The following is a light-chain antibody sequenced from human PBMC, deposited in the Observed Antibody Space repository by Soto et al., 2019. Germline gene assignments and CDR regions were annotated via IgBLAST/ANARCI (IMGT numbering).Light chain of an antibody. CDR3: CSYAGSSTPHVV. J-gene: IGLJ2*01. V-gene: IGLV2-23*01. CDR2: EGS. Sequence: QPVLTQPASVSGSPGQSITISCTGTSSDVGSYNLVSWYQQHPGKAPKLMIYEGSKRPSGVSNRFSGSKSGNTASLTTSGLQAEDEADYYCCSYAGSSTPHVVFGGGTQLTVL. CDR1: SSDVGSYNL.